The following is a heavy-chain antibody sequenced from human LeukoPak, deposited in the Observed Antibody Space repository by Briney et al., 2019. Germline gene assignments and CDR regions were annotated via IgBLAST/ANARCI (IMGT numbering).Heavy chain of an antibody. CDR1: GGSISSGGYY. D-gene: IGHD3-3*01. CDR3: ARFMGTYYDFWSGYDAYHNWFDP. J-gene: IGHJ5*02. Sequence: SETLSLTCTVSGGSISSGGYYWSWIRQHPGKGLEWIGYIYYSGSTYYNPSLKSRVTISVDTSKNQFSLKLSSVTAADTAVYCCARFMGTYYDFWSGYDAYHNWFDPWGQGTLVTVSS. V-gene: IGHV4-31*03. CDR2: IYYSGST.